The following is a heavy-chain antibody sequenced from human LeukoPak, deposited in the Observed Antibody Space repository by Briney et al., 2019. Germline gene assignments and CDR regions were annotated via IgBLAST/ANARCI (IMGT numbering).Heavy chain of an antibody. Sequence: QPGGSLRLSCAASGFTFSSYAMHWVRQAPGKGLEWVAVISYDGSNKYYADSVKGRFTISRDNSKNTLYLQMNSLRAEDTAVYYCARDWYYYDSSGYFDYWGQGTLVTVSS. CDR1: GFTFSSYA. CDR3: ARDWYYYDSSGYFDY. J-gene: IGHJ4*02. CDR2: ISYDGSNK. D-gene: IGHD3-22*01. V-gene: IGHV3-30-3*01.